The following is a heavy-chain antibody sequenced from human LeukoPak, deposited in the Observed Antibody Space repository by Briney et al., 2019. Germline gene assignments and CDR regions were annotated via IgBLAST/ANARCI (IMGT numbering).Heavy chain of an antibody. D-gene: IGHD6-13*01. Sequence: SQTLSFTCTVSGASISSGGYYWSWIRLYPGKGLEWIGCIYDSGSTFYTPSLQSRVSISRDTSKNQFSLRVISVTAADTAVYFCARNTGIAAVGNPSYYFYYYMDVWGKGTTVTVSS. V-gene: IGHV4-31*03. J-gene: IGHJ6*03. CDR2: IYDSGST. CDR1: GASISSGGYY. CDR3: ARNTGIAAVGNPSYYFYYYMDV.